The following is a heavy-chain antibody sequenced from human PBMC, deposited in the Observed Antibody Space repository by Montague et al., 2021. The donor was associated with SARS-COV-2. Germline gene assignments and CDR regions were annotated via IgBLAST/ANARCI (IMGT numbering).Heavy chain of an antibody. Sequence: SLRLSCAASGFTFRICGMHWVRQAPGKGLEWVAHIWFDGSNTYYADSVKGRFIISRDNSKKTLYLQLNSLRVDDTAVYYCAIISIVGATFDYWGQGTPVTVSS. CDR1: GFTFRICG. J-gene: IGHJ4*02. V-gene: IGHV3-33*01. CDR3: AIISIVGATFDY. D-gene: IGHD1-26*01. CDR2: IWFDGSNT.